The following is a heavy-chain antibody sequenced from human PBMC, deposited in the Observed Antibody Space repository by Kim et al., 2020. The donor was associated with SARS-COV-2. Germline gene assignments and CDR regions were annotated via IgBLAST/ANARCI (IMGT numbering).Heavy chain of an antibody. Sequence: SVKVSCKASGGTFSSYAISWVRQAPGQGLEWMGGIIPIFGTANYAQKFQGRVTITADESTSTAYMELSSLRSEDTAVYYCARMDIVATTKSPHFDYWGQGTLVTVSS. CDR3: ARMDIVATTKSPHFDY. V-gene: IGHV1-69*13. J-gene: IGHJ4*02. D-gene: IGHD5-12*01. CDR1: GGTFSSYA. CDR2: IIPIFGTA.